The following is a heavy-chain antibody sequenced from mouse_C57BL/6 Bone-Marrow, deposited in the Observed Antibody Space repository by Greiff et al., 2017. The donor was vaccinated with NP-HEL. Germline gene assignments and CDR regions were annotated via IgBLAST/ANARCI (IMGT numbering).Heavy chain of an antibody. CDR1: GFTFSSYG. V-gene: IGHV5-6*01. D-gene: IGHD2-3*01. J-gene: IGHJ3*01. Sequence: EVQLVESGGDLVKPGGSLKLSCAASGFTFSSYGMSWVRQTPDKRLEWVATISSGGSYTYYPDSVKGRFTISRDNAKNTLYLQMSSLKSEDTAMYYCAPIYDGYSFAYWGQGTLVTVSA. CDR2: ISSGGSYT. CDR3: APIYDGYSFAY.